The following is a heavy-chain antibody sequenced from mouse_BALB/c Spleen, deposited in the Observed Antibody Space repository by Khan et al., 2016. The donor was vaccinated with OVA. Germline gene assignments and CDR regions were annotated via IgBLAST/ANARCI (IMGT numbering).Heavy chain of an antibody. J-gene: IGHJ2*01. CDR3: TRPHYYGSNYYFDY. CDR1: GFAFSSYD. Sequence: EVGLVESGGGLVKPGGSLKLSCAASGFAFSSYDMSWVRQTPEKRLEWVAFISIGGGTTYYPATVKGRFTISRDNAKNTLYLQMNSLKSEDTAMSYCTRPHYYGSNYYFDYWGQGTTLTVSS. D-gene: IGHD1-1*01. V-gene: IGHV5-12-1*01. CDR2: ISIGGGTT.